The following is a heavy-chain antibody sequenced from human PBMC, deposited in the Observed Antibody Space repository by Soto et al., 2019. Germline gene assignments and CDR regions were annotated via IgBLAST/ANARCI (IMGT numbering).Heavy chain of an antibody. V-gene: IGHV4-59*01. CDR2: IYYIGST. Sequence: QVQLQESGPGLVKPSETLSLTCTVSGGSISSYYWSWIRQPPGKGLEWIGYIYYIGSTNYNPSLKSRVTISVDTSKNQFSLKLTSVTAADTAVYYCARGQWLGDDFDIWGQGTMVTVSS. D-gene: IGHD6-19*01. J-gene: IGHJ3*02. CDR3: ARGQWLGDDFDI. CDR1: GGSISSYY.